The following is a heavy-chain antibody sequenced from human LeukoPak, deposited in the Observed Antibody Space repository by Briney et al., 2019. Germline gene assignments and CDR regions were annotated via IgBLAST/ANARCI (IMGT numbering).Heavy chain of an antibody. J-gene: IGHJ6*03. CDR1: GYSISSGYY. CDR3: ARHSNYYGSGSYVGQYYYYYYMDV. CDR2: IYHSGST. D-gene: IGHD3-10*01. V-gene: IGHV4-38-2*01. Sequence: SETLSLTCAVSGYSISSGYYWGWIRQPPGKGLEWIGSIYHSGSTYYNPSLKSRVTISVDTSKNQFSLKLSSVTAADTAVYYCARHSNYYGSGSYVGQYYYYYYMDVWGKGTTVTVFS.